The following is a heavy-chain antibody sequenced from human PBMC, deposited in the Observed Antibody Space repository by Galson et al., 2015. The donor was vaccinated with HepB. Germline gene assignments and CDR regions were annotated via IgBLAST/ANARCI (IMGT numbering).Heavy chain of an antibody. Sequence: SLRLSCAASGFTFSPYSMNWVRQAPGKGLEWVSYIGGDSRTKYYAGSVKGRFTISRDNAKNSLYLQMNSLRDEDTAVYYCARDRRGAGGAFDIWGQGTTVTVSS. CDR2: IGGDSRTK. D-gene: IGHD1-26*01. V-gene: IGHV3-48*02. CDR1: GFTFSPYS. CDR3: ARDRRGAGGAFDI. J-gene: IGHJ3*02.